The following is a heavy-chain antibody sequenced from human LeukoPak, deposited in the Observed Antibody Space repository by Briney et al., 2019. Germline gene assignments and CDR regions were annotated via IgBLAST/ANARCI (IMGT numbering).Heavy chain of an antibody. Sequence: GGSLRLSCAASGFTFSSYWMHWVRQAPGKGLVWVSRINSDGSSTSYADSVKGRFTISRDNAKNTLYLRMNSLRAEDTAVYYCARSFRSSGSENFDYWGQGTLVTVSS. V-gene: IGHV3-74*01. CDR3: ARSFRSSGSENFDY. CDR1: GFTFSSYW. CDR2: INSDGSST. D-gene: IGHD3-10*01. J-gene: IGHJ4*02.